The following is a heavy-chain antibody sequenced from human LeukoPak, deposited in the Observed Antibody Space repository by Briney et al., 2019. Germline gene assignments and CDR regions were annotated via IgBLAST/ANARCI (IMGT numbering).Heavy chain of an antibody. CDR1: GGSISSGSYY. J-gene: IGHJ6*03. V-gene: IGHV4-61*02. CDR3: ARLRGTRIPATGTYYFYYMDV. Sequence: PSETLSLTCTVSGGSISSGSYYWSWIRQPAGKGLEWIGRIYTSGSTNYNPSLKSRVTISVDTSKNQFSLKLSSVTAADMAVYYCARLRGTRIPATGTYYFYYMDVWGKGTTVTVSS. CDR2: IYTSGST. D-gene: IGHD6-13*01.